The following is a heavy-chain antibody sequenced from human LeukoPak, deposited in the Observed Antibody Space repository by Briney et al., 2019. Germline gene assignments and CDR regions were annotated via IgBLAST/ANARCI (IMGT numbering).Heavy chain of an antibody. Sequence: GGSLRLSCAASGFTVSSNYMSWVRQAPGKGLEWVSVIYSGGSTYYADSVKGRFTISRDNSKNTLYLQMNSLRAEDTAVYYCAKAHSSGWYGVDYWGQGTLVTVSS. CDR1: GFTVSSNY. J-gene: IGHJ4*02. D-gene: IGHD6-19*01. V-gene: IGHV3-66*01. CDR3: AKAHSSGWYGVDY. CDR2: IYSGGST.